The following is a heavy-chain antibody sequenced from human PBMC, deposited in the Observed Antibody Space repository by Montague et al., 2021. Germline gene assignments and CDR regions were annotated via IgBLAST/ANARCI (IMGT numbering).Heavy chain of an antibody. J-gene: IGHJ5*02. CDR1: GFISSEYS. V-gene: IGHV3-30*04. CDR3: AILWFGGNWFDH. D-gene: IGHD3-10*01. Sequence: SLRLSCAASGFISSEYSMCWVRQAPGKGLEWVAGIWSDGSNKYYAESVKGRFTISRDNSENTGHLQMSSLRAEDTAIYYCAILWFGGNWFDHWGQGTLVTVSS. CDR2: IWSDGSNK.